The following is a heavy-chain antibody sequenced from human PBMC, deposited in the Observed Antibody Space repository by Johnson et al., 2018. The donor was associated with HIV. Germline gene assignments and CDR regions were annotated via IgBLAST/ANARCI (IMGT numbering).Heavy chain of an antibody. CDR3: AKDRRGKQQLVTGNDAFDI. CDR1: GFTFSNYA. CDR2: IYSGGST. J-gene: IGHJ3*02. Sequence: QVQLVESGGGVVQPGRSLRLSCAASGFTFSNYAMHWVRQAPGKGLEWVSVIYSGGSTSYADSVKGRFTISRDNAKNSLYLQMNNLRDEDTAVYYCAKDRRGKQQLVTGNDAFDIWGQGTMVTVSS. V-gene: IGHV3-NL1*01. D-gene: IGHD6-13*01.